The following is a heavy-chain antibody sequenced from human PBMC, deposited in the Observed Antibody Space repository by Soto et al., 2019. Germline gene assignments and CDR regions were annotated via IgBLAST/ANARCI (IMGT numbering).Heavy chain of an antibody. J-gene: IGHJ4*02. CDR3: AKGGRQWLVTSDFNY. D-gene: IGHD6-19*01. V-gene: IGHV3-30*02. CDR2: IVKEGTQK. Sequence: QVQLVESGGGVVQPGGSLTLSCAASGFTFSAYGMHWVRQAPGEGLEWLTVIVKEGTQKHYADSVRGRFTVSRDNSKNTVSLEMTSLRAEDTAVYYCAKGGRQWLVTSDFNYWGQGALVTVSS. CDR1: GFTFSAYG.